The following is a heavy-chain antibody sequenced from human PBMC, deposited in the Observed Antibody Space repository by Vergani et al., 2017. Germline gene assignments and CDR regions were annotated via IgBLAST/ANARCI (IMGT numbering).Heavy chain of an antibody. CDR1: GYSFTSYW. J-gene: IGHJ5*02. CDR3: ARSPRGYCWGGSCYEDSFDP. Sequence: EVQLVQSGAEVKKPGESLKISCKGSGYSFTSYWIGWVRQMPGKGLEWMGIIYPGDSDTRYSQSFQGQVTIPADKYISTAYLQWSSLKASDTAMYYWARSPRGYCWGGSCYEDSFDPWGQGTLVTVAS. V-gene: IGHV5-51*01. CDR2: IYPGDSDT. D-gene: IGHD2-15*01.